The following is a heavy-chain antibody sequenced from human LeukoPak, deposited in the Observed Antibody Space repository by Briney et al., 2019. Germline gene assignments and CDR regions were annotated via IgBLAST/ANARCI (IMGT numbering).Heavy chain of an antibody. Sequence: ASVKVSCKASGYTFTGYYMHWVRQAPGQGLEWTGWINPNSVGTNYAQKFQGRVTMTRDTSISTAYMELSRLRSDDTAVYYCARDWGDGYNWIDYWGQGTLVTVSS. CDR2: INPNSVGT. J-gene: IGHJ4*02. V-gene: IGHV1-2*02. D-gene: IGHD5-24*01. CDR1: GYTFTGYY. CDR3: ARDWGDGYNWIDY.